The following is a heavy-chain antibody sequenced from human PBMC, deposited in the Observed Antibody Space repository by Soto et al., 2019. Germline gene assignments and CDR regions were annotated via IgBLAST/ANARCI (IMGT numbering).Heavy chain of an antibody. J-gene: IGHJ3*02. CDR2: ISNDGSST. D-gene: IGHD3-22*01. Sequence: EVQLVESGGGLVQPGGSLRLSGAASGFTSSSYWIHWVRQAPGKGLVWVSRISNDGSSTNYADSVKGRFTISRDNAKNTVYLQMNSLRPEDTAVYYCARDTYYYDSSDHFSADAFDIWGQGTMVTVSS. CDR1: GFTSSSYW. CDR3: ARDTYYYDSSDHFSADAFDI. V-gene: IGHV3-74*01.